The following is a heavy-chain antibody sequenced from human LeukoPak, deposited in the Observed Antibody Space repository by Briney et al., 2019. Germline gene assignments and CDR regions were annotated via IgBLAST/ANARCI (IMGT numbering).Heavy chain of an antibody. D-gene: IGHD5-24*01. Sequence: SETLSLTCTVSRYSVSLYYWSWIRQPPGKGLELIGYISYTGSTNYNPSLRSRITISVDTSQNQFSLKLTSVTAADTAVYYCAKVDDYNSLYWGQGTLVAVSS. CDR2: ISYTGST. J-gene: IGHJ4*02. CDR3: AKVDDYNSLY. CDR1: RYSVSLYY. V-gene: IGHV4-59*02.